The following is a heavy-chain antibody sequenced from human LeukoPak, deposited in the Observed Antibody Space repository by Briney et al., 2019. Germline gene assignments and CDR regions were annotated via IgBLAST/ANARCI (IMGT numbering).Heavy chain of an antibody. J-gene: IGHJ3*01. CDR3: ARSDYVWGSYRHSPGLDV. Sequence: PGGSLRLSCAASGFTFSVYCMTWVRQAPGKGLEWVANIKYDGSQTDYDDSLKGRFTISRDNAKKSLYLQMNNLRAEDTAVYYCARSDYVWGSYRHSPGLDVWGHGTMVTVSS. V-gene: IGHV3-7*01. CDR2: IKYDGSQT. CDR1: GFTFSVYC. D-gene: IGHD3-16*02.